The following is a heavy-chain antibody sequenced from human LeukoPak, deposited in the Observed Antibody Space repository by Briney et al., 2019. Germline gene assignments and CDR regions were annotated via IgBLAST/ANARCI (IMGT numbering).Heavy chain of an antibody. J-gene: IGHJ6*04. CDR1: GFTFSTYA. CDR3: AKDRGSYGMDV. Sequence: GGSLRLSCAASGFTFSTYAMNWVRQAPGKGLEWVSTIGGSGGSAYYADSVKGRFTISRDNSKNTLFLQMNSLRAEDTAVYYCAKDRGSYGMDVWGKGTTVIVSS. V-gene: IGHV3-23*01. D-gene: IGHD1-26*01. CDR2: IGGSGGSA.